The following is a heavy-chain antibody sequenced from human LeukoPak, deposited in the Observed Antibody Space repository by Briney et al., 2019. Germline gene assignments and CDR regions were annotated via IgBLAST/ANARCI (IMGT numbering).Heavy chain of an antibody. CDR3: ARARILTLYYYYYMDV. J-gene: IGHJ6*03. Sequence: PSETLSLTCTVSGGSISSHYWSWIRQPPGKGLEWIGYIYYSGSTNYNPSLESRVTISVDTSKNQFSLKLSSVTAADTAVYYCARARILTLYYYYYMDVWGKGTTVTVSS. V-gene: IGHV4-59*11. D-gene: IGHD1-14*01. CDR1: GGSISSHY. CDR2: IYYSGST.